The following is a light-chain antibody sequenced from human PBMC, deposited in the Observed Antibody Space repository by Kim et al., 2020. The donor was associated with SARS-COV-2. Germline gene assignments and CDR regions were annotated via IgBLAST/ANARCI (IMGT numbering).Light chain of an antibody. CDR1: NIGNKN. CDR2: RVS. V-gene: IGLV3-9*01. Sequence: VAVGQTARVTCGESNIGNKNVHWYQQKPGQAHVLVIYRVSNRPSGIPERFSGCNSGNTATLTISRTHAGDEADYYCRVWDSSTYVFGTGTKVTVL. J-gene: IGLJ1*01. CDR3: RVWDSSTYV.